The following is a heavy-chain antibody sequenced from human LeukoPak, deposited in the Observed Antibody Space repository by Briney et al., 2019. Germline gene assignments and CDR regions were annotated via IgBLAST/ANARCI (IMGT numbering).Heavy chain of an antibody. CDR1: GGSISSYY. CDR3: ARVRPGYCSGGSCYSFDGSRYYYYYYMDV. Sequence: SETLSLTCTVSGGSISSYYWSWIRQPAGKGLEWIGRIYTSGSTNYNPSLKSRVTMSVDTSKNQFSLKLSCVTAADTAVYYCARVRPGYCSGGSCYSFDGSRYYYYYYMDVWGKGTTVTVSS. V-gene: IGHV4-4*07. CDR2: IYTSGST. D-gene: IGHD2-15*01. J-gene: IGHJ6*03.